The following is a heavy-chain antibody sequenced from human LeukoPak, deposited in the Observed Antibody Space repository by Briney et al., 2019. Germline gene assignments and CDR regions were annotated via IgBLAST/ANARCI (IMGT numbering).Heavy chain of an antibody. J-gene: IGHJ4*02. Sequence: PAGSLRLSCAASGFTFSNYDMHWVRQPTGKPLEWVSAIGTAGDTYYPGSVRGRFTMSRENAKNSLYLQMNSLTAGDTAVYYCARGSGTSFDYWGQGNLVTVSS. V-gene: IGHV3-13*01. CDR3: ARGSGTSFDY. D-gene: IGHD1-26*01. CDR1: GFTFSNYD. CDR2: IGTAGDT.